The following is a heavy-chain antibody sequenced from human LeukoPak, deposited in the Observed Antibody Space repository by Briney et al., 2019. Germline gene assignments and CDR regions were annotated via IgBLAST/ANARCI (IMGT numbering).Heavy chain of an antibody. V-gene: IGHV3-23*01. CDR2: ISGSGGST. D-gene: IGHD6-13*01. CDR1: GFTFSSYA. J-gene: IGHJ4*02. Sequence: GGSLRLSCAASGFTFSSYAKSWVRQAPGKGLEWVSAISGSGGSTYYADSVKGRFTISRDNSKNTLYLQMNSLRAEDTAVYYCAKSGDSSSWYLYYFDYWGQGTLVTVSS. CDR3: AKSGDSSSWYLYYFDY.